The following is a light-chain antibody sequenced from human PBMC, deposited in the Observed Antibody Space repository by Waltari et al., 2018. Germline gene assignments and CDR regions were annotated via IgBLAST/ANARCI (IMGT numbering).Light chain of an antibody. Sequence: DIQMTQSPSSLSASVGDRVTITCRASQDIGSWLAWYQQTPGKAPKLLIYAASRLESGVPPRFSGSGSGTDFILAISSLQPEDCGTFYCQQGNSFPYTFGQGTKLEI. CDR1: QDIGSW. CDR3: QQGNSFPYT. CDR2: AAS. V-gene: IGKV1-12*01. J-gene: IGKJ2*01.